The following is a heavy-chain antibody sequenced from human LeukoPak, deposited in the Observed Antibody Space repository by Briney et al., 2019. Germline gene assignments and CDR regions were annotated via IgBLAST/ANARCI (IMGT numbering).Heavy chain of an antibody. Sequence: QPGGSLRLSYAASGFTFSDHYMDWVRQAPGKGLEWVGRIRNKANSYTTEYAASVKGRFSISRDDSKNSLYLQMNSLKTEDTAVYYCVRGYCSGGSCYRPTFGSWGQGTLVTVSS. CDR3: VRGYCSGGSCYRPTFGS. V-gene: IGHV3-72*01. CDR2: IRNKANSYTT. J-gene: IGHJ4*02. D-gene: IGHD2-15*01. CDR1: GFTFSDHY.